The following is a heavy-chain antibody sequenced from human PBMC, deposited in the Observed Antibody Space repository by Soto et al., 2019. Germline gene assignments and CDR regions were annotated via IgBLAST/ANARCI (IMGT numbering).Heavy chain of an antibody. CDR1: GNSFTTYW. CDR3: AGHGYNSGIFDY. J-gene: IGHJ4*02. D-gene: IGHD6-19*01. Sequence: GEHLKISCKGSGNSFTTYWISWVRQMPGKGLEWMGRIDPSEYHIKYSPSFQGHVTISLDKSISTAYLQWSSLKASDTAIYYCAGHGYNSGIFDYWGQGTLVTVSS. CDR2: IDPSEYHI. V-gene: IGHV5-10-1*01.